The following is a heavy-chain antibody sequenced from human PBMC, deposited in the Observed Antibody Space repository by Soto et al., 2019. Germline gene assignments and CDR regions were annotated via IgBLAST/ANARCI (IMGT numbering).Heavy chain of an antibody. CDR2: IYSGGST. D-gene: IGHD3-10*01. V-gene: IGHV3-66*01. J-gene: IGHJ6*03. Sequence: GGSLRLSCAASGFTVSSNYMSWVRQAPGKGLEWVSVIYSGGSTYYADSVKGRFTISRDNSKNTRYLQMNSLRAKDTAVYYCARDGRYYGSGSFLNYYYYYMDVWGKGTTVTVSS. CDR3: ARDGRYYGSGSFLNYYYYYMDV. CDR1: GFTVSSNY.